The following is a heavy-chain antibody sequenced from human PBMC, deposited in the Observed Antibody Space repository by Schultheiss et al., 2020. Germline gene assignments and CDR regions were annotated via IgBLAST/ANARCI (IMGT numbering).Heavy chain of an antibody. CDR2: ISYDGSNK. V-gene: IGHV3-30*03. Sequence: GGSLRLSCAASGFTFSSYGMHWVRQAPGKGLEWVAVISYDGSNKYYADSVKGRFTISRDNSKNTLYLRMNSLRAEDTAVYYCARERAAAVDYWGQGTLVTVSS. D-gene: IGHD6-13*01. CDR3: ARERAAAVDY. J-gene: IGHJ4*02. CDR1: GFTFSSYG.